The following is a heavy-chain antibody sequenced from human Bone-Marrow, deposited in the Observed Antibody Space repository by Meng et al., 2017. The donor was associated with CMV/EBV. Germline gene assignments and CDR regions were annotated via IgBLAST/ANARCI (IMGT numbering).Heavy chain of an antibody. V-gene: IGHV4-61*01. J-gene: IGHJ6*01. Sequence: GSLRLSCTVSGGSVSSGSYYWSWIRQPPGKGLEWIGYIYYSGSTNYNPSLKSRVTISVDTSKNQFSLKLSSVTAADTAVYYCARDMGYRAYCSSTSCYSGRGGMDVWGQGTTVTCYS. CDR2: IYYSGST. CDR3: ARDMGYRAYCSSTSCYSGRGGMDV. CDR1: GGSVSSGSYY. D-gene: IGHD2-2*02.